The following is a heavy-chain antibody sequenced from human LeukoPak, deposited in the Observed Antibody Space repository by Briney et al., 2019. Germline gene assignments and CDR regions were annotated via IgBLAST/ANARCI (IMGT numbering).Heavy chain of an antibody. D-gene: IGHD3-9*01. CDR2: IYYSGST. CDR1: GVSISSSNSY. J-gene: IGHJ6*03. V-gene: IGHV4-61*01. Sequence: SETLSLTCTVSGVSISSSNSYWSWIRQPPGKGLEWIGYIYYSGSTNYNPSLKSRVTISVDTSKNQFSLKLSSVTAADTAVYYCASGDILTGPYYMDVWGKGTTVTISS. CDR3: ASGDILTGPYYMDV.